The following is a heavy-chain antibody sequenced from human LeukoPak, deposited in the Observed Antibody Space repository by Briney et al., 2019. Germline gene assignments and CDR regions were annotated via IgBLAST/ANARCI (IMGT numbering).Heavy chain of an antibody. CDR3: ARDQVYCSSTSCYRTYYMDV. CDR2: IRYDGTNE. CDR1: GFTFSSYG. J-gene: IGHJ6*03. Sequence: GGSLRLSCAASGFTFSSYGMHWVRQAPGKGLEWVAFIRYDGTNEYYADSVKGRFTISRDNSKNTLYLQMNTLRAEDTAVYYCARDQVYCSSTSCYRTYYMDVWGKGTTVTISS. D-gene: IGHD2-2*02. V-gene: IGHV3-30*02.